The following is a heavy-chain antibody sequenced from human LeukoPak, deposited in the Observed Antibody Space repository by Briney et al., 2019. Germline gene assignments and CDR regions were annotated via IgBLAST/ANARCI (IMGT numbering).Heavy chain of an antibody. Sequence: SETLSLTCTVSGASFNNYSCHWIRQPPGKGLEWIGYMYYSGSTDYNPSLKSRVTMSLDTSKNQFSLNLSSVTAADTAVYYCARGPTVTTDYWGQGILVIVSS. J-gene: IGHJ4*02. D-gene: IGHD4-17*01. CDR3: ARGPTVTTDY. CDR2: MYYSGST. V-gene: IGHV4-59*01. CDR1: GASFNNYS.